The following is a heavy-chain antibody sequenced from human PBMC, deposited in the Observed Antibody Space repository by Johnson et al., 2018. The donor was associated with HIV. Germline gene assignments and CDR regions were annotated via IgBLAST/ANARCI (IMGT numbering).Heavy chain of an antibody. V-gene: IGHV3-9*01. CDR1: GFTFDDYA. J-gene: IGHJ3*02. CDR3: ERHGLPFVSYAFDI. Sequence: VQLVESGGGLVQPGRSLRLSCAASGFTFDDYAMHWVRQAPGKGLEWVSGISWNSGSIGYADSVKGRFTISRDNAKNSLYIQMKSLRDEDSALYYCERHGLPFVSYAFDIWGQGTMVTVSS. CDR2: ISWNSGSI. D-gene: IGHD5-24*01.